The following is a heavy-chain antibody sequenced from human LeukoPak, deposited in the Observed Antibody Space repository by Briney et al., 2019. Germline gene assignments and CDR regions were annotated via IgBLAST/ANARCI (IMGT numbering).Heavy chain of an antibody. J-gene: IGHJ4*02. Sequence: VASVKVSCTASGGTFSSYAISWVRQAPGHALEWMGGIIPIFGTANYAQKFQGRVTITADESTSTAYMELSSLRSEDTAVYYCARDQSIAVPFWYWGQGTLVTVSS. CDR2: IIPIFGTA. CDR1: GGTFSSYA. CDR3: ARDQSIAVPFWY. D-gene: IGHD6-19*01. V-gene: IGHV1-69*01.